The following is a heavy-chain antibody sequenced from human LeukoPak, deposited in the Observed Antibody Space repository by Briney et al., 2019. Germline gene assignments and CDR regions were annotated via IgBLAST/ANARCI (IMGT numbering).Heavy chain of an antibody. J-gene: IGHJ4*02. CDR1: GYTFTSYD. V-gene: IGHV1-8*01. D-gene: IGHD6-13*01. Sequence: GASVRVSCTASGYTFTSYDINWVRQAPGQGLEWMGWMNPNSGNTGYAQKFQGRVTMTRNTSISTAYMELSSLRSEDTAVYYCARGSIIIAAAGFDYWGQGTLVTVSS. CDR2: MNPNSGNT. CDR3: ARGSIIIAAAGFDY.